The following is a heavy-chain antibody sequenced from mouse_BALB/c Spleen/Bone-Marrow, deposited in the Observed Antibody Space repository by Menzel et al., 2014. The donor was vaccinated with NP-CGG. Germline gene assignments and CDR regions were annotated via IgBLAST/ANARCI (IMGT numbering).Heavy chain of an antibody. Sequence: EVKVEESGGGLVQPGGSRKLSCAASGFTFSRSGMHWVRQAPEKGLEWVAYISSRSSTIYYADTMKGRFTISRDNPKNTLFLQMTSLRSEDTAMYYCARARSTMITTGAMDYWGQGTSVTVSS. CDR3: ARARSTMITTGAMDY. D-gene: IGHD2-4*01. CDR1: GFTFSRSG. V-gene: IGHV5-17*02. CDR2: ISSRSSTI. J-gene: IGHJ4*01.